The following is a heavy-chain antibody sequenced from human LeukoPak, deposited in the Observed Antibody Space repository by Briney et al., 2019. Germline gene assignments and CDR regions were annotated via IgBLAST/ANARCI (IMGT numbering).Heavy chain of an antibody. CDR3: AKGSLSYCSGRCYYFDY. J-gene: IGHJ4*02. CDR2: ISGSDGGT. D-gene: IGHD2-15*01. Sequence: GGSLRLSCAASGFTFSSYAMSWVRQAQGKGLEWVSGISGSDGGTYNADSVKGRFTISRDNSKNTLYLQMNSLRAEDAAVYYCAKGSLSYCSGRCYYFDYWGQGTLVTVSS. V-gene: IGHV3-23*01. CDR1: GFTFSSYA.